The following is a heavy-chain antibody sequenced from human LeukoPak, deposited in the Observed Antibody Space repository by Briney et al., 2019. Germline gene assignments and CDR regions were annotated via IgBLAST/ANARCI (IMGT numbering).Heavy chain of an antibody. CDR2: IRVSGGSP. CDR3: AKGLREYDFWSGYAT. D-gene: IGHD3-3*01. J-gene: IGHJ5*02. Sequence: GGSLRLSCAASGFTFSSYAMMWVRQAPGKGLDWVATIRVSGGSPNYADSVKGRFTISRDNSKNTLFLQMNSLRAEDTALYYCAKGLREYDFWSGYATWGQGTLVTVSS. V-gene: IGHV3-23*01. CDR1: GFTFSSYA.